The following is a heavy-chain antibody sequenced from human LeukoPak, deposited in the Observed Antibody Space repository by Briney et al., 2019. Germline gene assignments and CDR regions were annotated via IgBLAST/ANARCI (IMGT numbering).Heavy chain of an antibody. V-gene: IGHV3-7*04. D-gene: IGHD3-3*01. J-gene: IGHJ6*02. CDR3: ARVKAVTIFGVVIDYYGMDV. CDR1: GFTFSSYW. Sequence: GGSLRLSCAASGFTFSSYWMSWVRQAPGKGLEWVANIKQDGSEKYYVDSVKGRFTISRDNANNSLYLQMNSLRAEDTAVYYCARVKAVTIFGVVIDYYGMDVWGQGTTVTVSS. CDR2: IKQDGSEK.